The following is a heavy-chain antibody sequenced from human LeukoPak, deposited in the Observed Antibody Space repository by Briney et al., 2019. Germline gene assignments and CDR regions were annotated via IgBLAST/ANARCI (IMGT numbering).Heavy chain of an antibody. J-gene: IGHJ4*02. V-gene: IGHV3-30-3*01. Sequence: PGRSLRLSCAASGFTFSSYAMHWVRQAPGKGLEWVAVISYDGSNKYYADSVKGRFTISRDNSKNTLYLQMNSLRAEDTAVYYCAWGIRLSNWGQGTLVTVSS. CDR1: GFTFSSYA. D-gene: IGHD6-13*01. CDR2: ISYDGSNK. CDR3: AWGIRLSN.